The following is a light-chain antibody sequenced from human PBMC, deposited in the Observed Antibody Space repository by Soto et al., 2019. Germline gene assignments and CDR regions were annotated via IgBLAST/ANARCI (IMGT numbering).Light chain of an antibody. CDR3: DSYTSTPRLV. CDR1: SSDVGGYNS. CDR2: EVS. Sequence: QSALTHPASVSGSPVQSITISCTGTSSDVGGYNSVSWFQQHPSKAPKLIIHEVSHRPSGHSICISGAKSPNTGPLTISRLQTEDEDDYYCDSYTSTPRLVLGTGTKVTVL. V-gene: IGLV2-14*01. J-gene: IGLJ1*01.